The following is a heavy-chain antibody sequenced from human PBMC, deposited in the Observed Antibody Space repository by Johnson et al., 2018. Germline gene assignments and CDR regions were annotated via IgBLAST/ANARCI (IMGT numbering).Heavy chain of an antibody. Sequence: VQLVESGGGLVQPGGTLRLSCTASGFTFSTYSMNWVRQAPGKGLEWVSYISSSSSTIYYADSVKGRFTISRDKAKNSLYLQMNSLRAEDTVVYYCAGGLPDYYDSRGYAYMDVWGKGTTVTVSS. CDR2: ISSSSSTI. D-gene: IGHD3-22*01. V-gene: IGHV3-48*01. J-gene: IGHJ6*03. CDR3: AGGLPDYYDSRGYAYMDV. CDR1: GFTFSTYS.